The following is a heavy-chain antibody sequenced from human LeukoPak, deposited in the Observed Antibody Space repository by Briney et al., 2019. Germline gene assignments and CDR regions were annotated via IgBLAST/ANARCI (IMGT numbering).Heavy chain of an antibody. Sequence: ASVKVSCKASGYTFTSYAMHWVRQAPGQRLEWMGWINAGNGNTKYSQKFQGRVTITRDTSASTAYMELSSLRSEDTAVYYCARDLIYYDSRGYRGEYYFDYWGQGTLVTVSS. J-gene: IGHJ4*02. D-gene: IGHD3-22*01. CDR2: INAGNGNT. CDR1: GYTFTSYA. V-gene: IGHV1-3*01. CDR3: ARDLIYYDSRGYRGEYYFDY.